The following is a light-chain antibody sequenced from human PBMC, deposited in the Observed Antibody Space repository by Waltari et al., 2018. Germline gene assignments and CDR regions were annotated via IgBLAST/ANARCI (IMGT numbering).Light chain of an antibody. CDR3: QQYGDSPIT. Sequence: EIVLTQFPGTLSLSPGDRATLSCRASQIVSSTYLAWYQQKPGQAPRLLIFGASSRATGITDRFSGSGSGTDFTLTISRLEPEDFAVYYCQQYGDSPITFGQGTRLEIK. J-gene: IGKJ5*01. V-gene: IGKV3-20*01. CDR2: GAS. CDR1: QIVSSTY.